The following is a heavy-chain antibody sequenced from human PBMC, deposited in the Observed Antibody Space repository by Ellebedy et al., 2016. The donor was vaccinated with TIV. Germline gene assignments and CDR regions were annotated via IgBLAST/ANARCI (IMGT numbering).Heavy chain of an antibody. J-gene: IGHJ4*01. CDR1: GGSFSGYY. Sequence: SETLSLXXAVYGGSFSGYYWSWIRQSPGKGLEWIGEINHSGSTNYNPSLKSRVTISVDTSKNQFSLKLNSMPAADTAVYYCARRTPETGIGYWGHGIRVTVSS. CDR2: INHSGST. V-gene: IGHV4-34*01. CDR3: ARRTPETGIGY. D-gene: IGHD3-9*01.